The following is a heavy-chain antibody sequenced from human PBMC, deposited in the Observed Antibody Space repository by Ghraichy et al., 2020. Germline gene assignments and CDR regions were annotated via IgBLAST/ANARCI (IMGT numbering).Heavy chain of an antibody. CDR1: GGSISSYY. CDR3: ARSTNWGSYYYYGMDV. V-gene: IGHV4-59*01. D-gene: IGHD7-27*01. CDR2: IYYSGST. Sequence: SQTLSLTCTVSGGSISSYYWSWIRQPPGKGLEWIGYIYYSGSTNYNPSLKSRVTISVDTSKNQFSLKLSSVTAADTAVYYCARSTNWGSYYYYGMDVWGQGTTVTVSS. J-gene: IGHJ6*02.